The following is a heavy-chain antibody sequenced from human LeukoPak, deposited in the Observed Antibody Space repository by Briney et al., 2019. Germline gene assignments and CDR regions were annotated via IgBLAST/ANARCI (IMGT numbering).Heavy chain of an antibody. Sequence: PGGSLRLSCAASGFTFSSYAMSWVRQAPGKGLNGFSAISGSGGSTYYADSVKGRFTISRDTSKNTLYLQMNSLRAEDTAVYYCAKGRYSGSYYNWFDPWGQGTLVTVSS. J-gene: IGHJ5*02. V-gene: IGHV3-23*01. CDR1: GFTFSSYA. D-gene: IGHD1-26*01. CDR2: ISGSGGST. CDR3: AKGRYSGSYYNWFDP.